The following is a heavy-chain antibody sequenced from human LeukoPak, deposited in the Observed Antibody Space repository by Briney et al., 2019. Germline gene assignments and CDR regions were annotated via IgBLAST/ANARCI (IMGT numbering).Heavy chain of an antibody. CDR1: GYTFTSYD. J-gene: IGHJ4*02. Sequence: ASVKVSCKASGYTFTSYDINWVRQATGQGLEWMGWMNPNSGNTNYAQKLQGRVTMTTDTSTSTAYMELRSLRSDDTAVYYCAREQDRASDYWGQGTLVTVSS. V-gene: IGHV1-18*01. CDR3: AREQDRASDY. CDR2: MNPNSGNT.